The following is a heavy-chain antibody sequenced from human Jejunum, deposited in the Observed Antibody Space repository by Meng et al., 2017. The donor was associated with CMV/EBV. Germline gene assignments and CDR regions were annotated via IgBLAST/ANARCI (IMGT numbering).Heavy chain of an antibody. V-gene: IGHV4-39*07. D-gene: IGHD1-26*01. Sequence: LQGSGQGLVKPAGSLSLTCPASGNPISSGSHSWAWFRQPPGKRLEWIGSMYFSGIADYNPSLKSRVTISLHATQKQFSLRLTSVTAADSAVYFCARDLTNKWFYYWGQGTLVTVSS. J-gene: IGHJ4*02. CDR3: ARDLTNKWFYY. CDR1: GNPISSGSHS. CDR2: MYFSGIA.